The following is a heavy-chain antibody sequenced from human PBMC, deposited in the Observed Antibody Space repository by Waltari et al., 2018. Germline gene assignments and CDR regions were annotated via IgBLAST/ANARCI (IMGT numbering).Heavy chain of an antibody. D-gene: IGHD1-1*01. V-gene: IGHV1-24*01. Sequence: QLQLVQSGAEVKKPGASVKVACEGSGYTLTEISRPWVRPGPGKGLEWMGGYDPEVAEMTHAQKFQGRVTMTEDKSTNTASMELRSLGSEDTAVYFCATTTTGTLAGGGPQYYYYFGMDVWGQGTTVTVSS. CDR3: ATTTTGTLAGGGPQYYYYFGMDV. CDR1: GYTLTEIS. CDR2: YDPEVAEM. J-gene: IGHJ6*02.